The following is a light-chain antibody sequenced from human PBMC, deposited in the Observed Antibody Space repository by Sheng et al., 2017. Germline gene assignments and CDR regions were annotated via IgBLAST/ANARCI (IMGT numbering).Light chain of an antibody. V-gene: IGKV3-11*01. CDR3: QQRSNWPPLT. Sequence: EIVLTQSPDTLSLSPGERVTLSCRASQSISRYLVWYQQKPGQPPRLLLYDASNRATGIPARFSGSGSGTDFTLTISSLEPEDFAVYYCQQRSNWPPLTFGGGTKVEIK. CDR2: DAS. J-gene: IGKJ4*01. CDR1: QSISRY.